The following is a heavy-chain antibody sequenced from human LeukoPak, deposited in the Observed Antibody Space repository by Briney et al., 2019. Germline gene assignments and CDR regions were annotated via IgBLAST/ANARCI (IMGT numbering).Heavy chain of an antibody. J-gene: IGHJ6*02. D-gene: IGHD1-26*01. CDR2: IRSKANSYAT. CDR3: ASGGANYYYYGMDV. Sequence: GGSLKLSCAASGFTFSGSAMHWVRQASGKGLEWVGRIRSKANSYATAYAASVKGRFTISRDNAKNTLYLQMNSLRAEDTAVYYCASGGANYYYYGMDVWGQGTTVTVSS. V-gene: IGHV3-73*01. CDR1: GFTFSGSA.